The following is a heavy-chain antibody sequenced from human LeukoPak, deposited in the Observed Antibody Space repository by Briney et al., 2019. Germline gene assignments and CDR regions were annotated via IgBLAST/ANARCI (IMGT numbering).Heavy chain of an antibody. CDR2: ITTNGGTP. Sequence: ASVKVSRKASGYTFTHYALNWVRQAPGQGLEWMGWITTNGGTPTYAQGFTGRFVFSLDTSVSTAYLQISSLEAEDTAVYYCARGVGYCSGGSCLFDPWGQGTLITVSS. CDR3: ARGVGYCSGGSCLFDP. J-gene: IGHJ5*02. CDR1: GYTFTHYA. D-gene: IGHD2-15*01. V-gene: IGHV7-4-1*02.